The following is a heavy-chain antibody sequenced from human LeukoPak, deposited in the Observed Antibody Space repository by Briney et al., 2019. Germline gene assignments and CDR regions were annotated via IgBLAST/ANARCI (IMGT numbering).Heavy chain of an antibody. CDR2: ISGSGGST. V-gene: IGHV3-23*01. Sequence: GGSLRLSCEASGFSFSSYAMSWVRQAPGKGLEWVSAISGSGGSTYYADSVRGRFTISRDNSKNTLYLQMNSLRAEDTAVYYCAKDLQYSSSSKSLRGYFDYWGQGTLVTVSS. J-gene: IGHJ4*02. CDR3: AKDLQYSSSSKSLRGYFDY. D-gene: IGHD6-6*01. CDR1: GFSFSSYA.